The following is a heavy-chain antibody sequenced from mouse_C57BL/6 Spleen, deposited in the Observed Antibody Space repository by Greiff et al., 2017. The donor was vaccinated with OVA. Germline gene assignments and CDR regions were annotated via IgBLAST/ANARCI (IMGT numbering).Heavy chain of an antibody. V-gene: IGHV3-6*01. CDR2: ISYDGSN. CDR1: GYSITSGYY. J-gene: IGHJ4*01. Sequence: EVKLVESGPGLVKPSQSLSLTCSVTGYSITSGYYWNWIRQFPGNKLEWMGYISYDGSNNYNPSLKNRISITRDTSKNQFFLKLNSVTTEDTATYYCARGGGTTVVADYYAMDYWGQGTSVTVSS. CDR3: ARGGGTTVVADYYAMDY. D-gene: IGHD1-1*01.